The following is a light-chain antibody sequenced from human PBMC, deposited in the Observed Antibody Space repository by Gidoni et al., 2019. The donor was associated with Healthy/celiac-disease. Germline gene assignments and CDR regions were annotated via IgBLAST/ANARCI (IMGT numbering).Light chain of an antibody. CDR1: SSDVVGYNY. V-gene: IGLV2-14*01. Sequence: QSALTQPASVSGSPGQSITISCTGTSSDVVGYNYVSWYQQHPGKAPKLMIYDVSNRPSGVSNRFSGSKSGNTASLTISVLQAEDEADYYCSSYTSSSTYVVFGGGTKLTVL. CDR2: DVS. CDR3: SSYTSSSTYVV. J-gene: IGLJ2*01.